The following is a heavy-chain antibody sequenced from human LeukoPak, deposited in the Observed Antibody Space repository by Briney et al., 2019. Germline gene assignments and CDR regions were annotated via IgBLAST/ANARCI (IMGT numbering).Heavy chain of an antibody. V-gene: IGHV3-48*02. D-gene: IGHD4-17*01. CDR2: ISTTSSTI. Sequence: GGSLRLSCAASGFIFSGCAMNWVRQAPGKGLEWIPYISTTSSTIYYADSVKGRFTISRDNAKNSLYLQMNSLTDEDTAVYYCARGETAVTSYLHFRGQGTLVTVSS. CDR1: GFIFSGCA. CDR3: ARGETAVTSYLHF. J-gene: IGHJ4*02.